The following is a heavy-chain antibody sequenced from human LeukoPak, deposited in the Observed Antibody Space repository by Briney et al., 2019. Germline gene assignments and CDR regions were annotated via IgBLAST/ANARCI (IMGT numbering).Heavy chain of an antibody. V-gene: IGHV3-23*01. Sequence: GGSLRLFCAASGFTFSSYAMSWVRQAPGKGLEWVSAISGSGGSTYYADSVKGRFTISRDNSKNTLYLQMNSLRAEDTAVYYCAKTIVLMVYTNDYWGQGTLVTVSS. D-gene: IGHD2-8*01. CDR3: AKTIVLMVYTNDY. CDR1: GFTFSSYA. J-gene: IGHJ4*02. CDR2: ISGSGGST.